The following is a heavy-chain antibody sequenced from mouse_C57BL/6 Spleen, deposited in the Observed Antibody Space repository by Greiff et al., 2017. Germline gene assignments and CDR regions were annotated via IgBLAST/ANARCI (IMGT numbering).Heavy chain of an antibody. V-gene: IGHV5-17*01. CDR2: ISRGSSTI. Sequence: EVKLQESGGGLVKPGGSLKLSCAASGFTFSDSGMHWVRQAPEKGLEWVAYISRGSSTIYYADTVKGRFTISRDNAKNTLFLQMTSLRSEDTAMYYCARTSRYVSSFYYYAMDYWGQGTSVTVSS. CDR3: ARTSRYVSSFYYYAMDY. CDR1: GFTFSDSG. D-gene: IGHD1-1*01. J-gene: IGHJ4*01.